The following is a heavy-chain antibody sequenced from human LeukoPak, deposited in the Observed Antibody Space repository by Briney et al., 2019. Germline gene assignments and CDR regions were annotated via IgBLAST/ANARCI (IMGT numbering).Heavy chain of an antibody. J-gene: IGHJ4*02. CDR2: ISAYNGNT. CDR1: GGTFSSYA. D-gene: IGHD3-10*01. V-gene: IGHV1-18*01. CDR3: ARDGMVRGVIPY. Sequence: ASVKVSCKASGGTFSSYAISWVRQAPGQGLEWMGWISAYNGNTNYAQKLQGRVTMTTDTSTSTAYMELRSLRSDDTAVYYCARDGMVRGVIPYWGQGTLVTVSS.